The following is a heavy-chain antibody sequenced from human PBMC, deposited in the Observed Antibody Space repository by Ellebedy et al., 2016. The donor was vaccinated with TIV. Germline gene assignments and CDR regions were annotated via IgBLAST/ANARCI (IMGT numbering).Heavy chain of an antibody. D-gene: IGHD6-13*01. CDR1: GFTFSSFA. CDR3: AKRAGGSSSWYGLDY. V-gene: IGHV3-23*01. J-gene: IGHJ4*02. CDR2: ISGSGSST. Sequence: GGSLRLSCAASGFTFSSFAMSWVRQAPGKGLEWVSAISGSGSSTYYADSVKGRFTISRDNSKNTLYLQMNSLRAEDTAVYYCAKRAGGSSSWYGLDYWGQGTLVTISS.